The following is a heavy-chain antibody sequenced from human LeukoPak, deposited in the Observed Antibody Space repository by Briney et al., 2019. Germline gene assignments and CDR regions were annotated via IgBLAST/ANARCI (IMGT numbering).Heavy chain of an antibody. Sequence: PGGSLRLSCAASGFTFSSYCMSWVRQGPGKGLEWVAYVTNDGSEEYYVDSVKGRFTISRDNSKNSLYLQMNSLRAEDTAVYYCARHLIYSSSWKYWGQGTLVTVSS. V-gene: IGHV3-7*01. CDR3: ARHLIYSSSWKY. J-gene: IGHJ4*02. CDR2: VTNDGSEE. CDR1: GFTFSSYC. D-gene: IGHD6-13*01.